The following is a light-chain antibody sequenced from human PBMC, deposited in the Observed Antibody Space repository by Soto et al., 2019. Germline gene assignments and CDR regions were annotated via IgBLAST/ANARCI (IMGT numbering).Light chain of an antibody. J-gene: IGKJ1*01. Sequence: EIVLTQSPGTLSLSPGERATLSCRASQSVRSMYLAWYQQKPGQAPRLLIYDASSRATDIPDRFSGSGSGTDLTITISRLEPEDFEIYYCQHYGNSLWTFGQGTKVDIK. CDR2: DAS. CDR1: QSVRSMY. V-gene: IGKV3-20*01. CDR3: QHYGNSLWT.